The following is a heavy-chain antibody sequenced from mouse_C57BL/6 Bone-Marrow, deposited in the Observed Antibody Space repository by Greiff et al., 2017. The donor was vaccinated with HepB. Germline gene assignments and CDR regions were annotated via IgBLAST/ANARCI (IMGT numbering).Heavy chain of an antibody. CDR3: ARYGYYGSRESLYYYAMDY. CDR1: GFTFTDYY. Sequence: EVKLVESGGGLVQPGGSLSLSCAASGFTFTDYYMSWVRQPPGKALEWLGFIRNKANGYTTEYSASVKGRFTISRDNSQSIPYLQMNALRAEDSATYYCARYGYYGSRESLYYYAMDYWGQGTSVTVSS. D-gene: IGHD1-1*01. J-gene: IGHJ4*01. V-gene: IGHV7-3*01. CDR2: IRNKANGYTT.